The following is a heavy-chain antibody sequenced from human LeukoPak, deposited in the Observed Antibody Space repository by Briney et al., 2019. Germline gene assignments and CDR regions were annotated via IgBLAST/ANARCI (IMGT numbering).Heavy chain of an antibody. CDR1: GFTFSSYA. CDR2: ISGSGGST. V-gene: IGHV3-23*01. J-gene: IGHJ4*02. Sequence: GGSLRLSCAASGFTFSSYAMSWVRQAPGKGLEWVSAISGSGGSTYYADSVKGRFTISRDNSKNTMYLEMDSLTSEDTAVYFCARARGYSGYDPQDHWGQGTLVTVSS. D-gene: IGHD5-12*01. CDR3: ARARGYSGYDPQDH.